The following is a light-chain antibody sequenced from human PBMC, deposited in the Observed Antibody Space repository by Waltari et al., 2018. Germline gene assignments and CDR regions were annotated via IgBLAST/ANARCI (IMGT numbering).Light chain of an antibody. J-gene: IGKJ1*01. CDR3: QQYNNWPWT. CDR1: QSVSSN. CDR2: GAS. Sequence: EIVMTQSPATLSVSPGERATLSCRASQSVSSNLAWYQQKPGQAPRPVIYGASTRATGIPGRLSVSRSGTEFSLTISSLQSEDFAVYYCQQYNNWPWTFGQGTKVEIK. V-gene: IGKV3-15*01.